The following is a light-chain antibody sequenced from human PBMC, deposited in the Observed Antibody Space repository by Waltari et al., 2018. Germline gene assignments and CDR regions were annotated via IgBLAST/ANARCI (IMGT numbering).Light chain of an antibody. CDR1: QSVSIS. J-gene: IGKJ1*01. CDR3: QQYNNWPPGT. V-gene: IGKV3-15*01. CDR2: GAS. Sequence: ETVMTQSPATLSVSPGERATLSCRASQSVSISLAWYQQKPGQAPTLLIFGASTRATGIPARFSGSGSGTDFTLTISSLQSEDFAVYYCQQYNNWPPGTFGQGTKVEVK.